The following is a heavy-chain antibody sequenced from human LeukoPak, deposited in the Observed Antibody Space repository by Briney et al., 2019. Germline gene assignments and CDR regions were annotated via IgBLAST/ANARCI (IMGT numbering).Heavy chain of an antibody. CDR1: GGSFSGYY. D-gene: IGHD6-19*01. V-gene: IGHV4-34*01. J-gene: IGHJ4*02. CDR2: INHSGST. CDR3: ARAFKNSSGWYFDY. Sequence: SETLSLTCAVYGGSFSGYYWSWIRQPPGKGLEWIGEINHSGSTNYNPSLKSRVTTSVDTSKNQFSLKLSSVTAADTAVYYCARAFKNSSGWYFDYWGQGTLVTVSS.